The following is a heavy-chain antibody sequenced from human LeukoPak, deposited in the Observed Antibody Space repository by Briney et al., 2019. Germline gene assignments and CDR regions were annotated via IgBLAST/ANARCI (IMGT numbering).Heavy chain of an antibody. V-gene: IGHV4-34*01. CDR3: VRGQRYYYDSSGYYYAY. Sequence: SETLSLTCAVYGGSFSGYYWRWIRQPPGKGLEWIGEINHSGSTNYNPSLKSRVTISVDTSKNQFSLKLSSVTAADTAVYYCVRGQRYYYDSSGYYYAYWGQGTLVTVSS. CDR1: GGSFSGYY. J-gene: IGHJ4*02. D-gene: IGHD3-22*01. CDR2: INHSGST.